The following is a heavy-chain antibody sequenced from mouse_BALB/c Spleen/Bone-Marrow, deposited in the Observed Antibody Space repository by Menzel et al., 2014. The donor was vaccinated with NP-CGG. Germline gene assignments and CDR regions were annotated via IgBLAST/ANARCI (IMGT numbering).Heavy chain of an antibody. J-gene: IGHJ4*01. V-gene: IGHV4-2*02. CDR3: ARLNGNYDAMDY. Sequence: EVKLQESGGGLVQPGGSLNLSCAASGFDFSRYWMSWARQAPGKGQEWIGEINPGSSTINYTPSLKDEFIISRDNAKNTLYLQMSKVRSEDTALYYCARLNGNYDAMDYWGQGTSVTVSS. CDR1: GFDFSRYW. D-gene: IGHD2-1*01. CDR2: INPGSSTI.